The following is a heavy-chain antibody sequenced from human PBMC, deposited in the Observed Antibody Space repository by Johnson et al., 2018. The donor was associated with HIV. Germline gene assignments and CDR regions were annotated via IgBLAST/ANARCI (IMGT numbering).Heavy chain of an antibody. CDR1: GFTFDDYA. D-gene: IGHD5-24*01. J-gene: IGHJ3*02. CDR3: AKEMGADGYNYPALRFIDI. Sequence: VQLVESGGGLVQPGRSLRLSCAASGFTFDDYAMHWVRQAPGKGLEWVSGISWNSGRIAYADSVKGRFTISRDNAKNSLYLQMNSLRPEDTALYYCAKEMGADGYNYPALRFIDIWGQGTMVTFSS. CDR2: ISWNSGRI. V-gene: IGHV3-9*01.